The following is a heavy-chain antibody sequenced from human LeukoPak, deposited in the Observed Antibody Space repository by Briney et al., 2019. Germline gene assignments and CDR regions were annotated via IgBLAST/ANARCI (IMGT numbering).Heavy chain of an antibody. CDR2: TYYRSKWYY. CDR3: ARDPVGGSTIFDY. J-gene: IGHJ4*02. D-gene: IGHD1-26*01. Sequence: SQTLSLTCAISGDSVPSNRAAWHWIRQSPSRGLEWLGRTYYRSKWYYDYAVAVKSRISINPNTSKNQFSLQLSSVTPEDTAVYYCARDPVGGSTIFDYWGQGTLVTVSS. V-gene: IGHV6-1*01. CDR1: GDSVPSNRAA.